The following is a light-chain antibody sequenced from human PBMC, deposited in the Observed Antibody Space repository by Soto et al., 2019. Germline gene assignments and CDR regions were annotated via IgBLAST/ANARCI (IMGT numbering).Light chain of an antibody. J-gene: IGKJ1*01. Sequence: EIVMTQSPATLSVSPGERGTLSCRASQSGSSNLAWYQKKTGQAPRLLIYGASTRATGIPTRFSGSGSGTEFTLTISSLQSEDFAVYYCQQYNNWWTFGQGTRVEIK. CDR3: QQYNNWWT. CDR2: GAS. V-gene: IGKV3-15*01. CDR1: QSGSSN.